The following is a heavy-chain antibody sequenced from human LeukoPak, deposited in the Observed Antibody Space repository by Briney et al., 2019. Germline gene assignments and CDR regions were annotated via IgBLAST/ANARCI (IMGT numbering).Heavy chain of an antibody. V-gene: IGHV3-21*01. Sequence: GGSLRLSCAASGFTFSSYSMNWVRQAPGKGLEWVSSISSSSSYIYYADFVKGRFTISRDNAKSSLYLQMNSLRAEDTAVYYCTRDGSGWFQHWGQGTLVTVSS. CDR3: TRDGSGWFQH. D-gene: IGHD6-19*01. J-gene: IGHJ1*01. CDR2: ISSSSSYI. CDR1: GFTFSSYS.